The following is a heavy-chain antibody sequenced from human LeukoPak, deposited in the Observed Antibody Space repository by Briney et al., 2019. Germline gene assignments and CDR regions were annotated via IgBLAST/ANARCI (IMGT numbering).Heavy chain of an antibody. D-gene: IGHD4-23*01. CDR2: IYSDTST. V-gene: IGHV3-66*01. CDR1: GXTVSNNY. J-gene: IGHJ4*02. CDR3: ARRPDYGGTPTFDN. Sequence: PGGSLRLSFAASGXTVSNNYMSWVRQAPGKGLEWVSVIYSDTSTYYADSVKGRFIISRDNSKNSVYLQMNSLRAEDTAVYFCARRPDYGGTPTFDNWGQGSLVTVSS.